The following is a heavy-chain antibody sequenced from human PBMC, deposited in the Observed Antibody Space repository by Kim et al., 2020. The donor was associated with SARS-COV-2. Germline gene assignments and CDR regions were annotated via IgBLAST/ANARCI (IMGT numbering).Heavy chain of an antibody. V-gene: IGHV3-7*04. CDR2: IYTDDRDT. Sequence: GGSLRLSCVASGFDFSQSWMTWVRQAPGKGLEWVAHIYTDDRDTSYADSVRGRFTISRDNAKNSVYLQMNSLRVEDSAVYYCARGHFGLDIWGQGATVTVSS. CDR1: GFDFSQSW. J-gene: IGHJ6*02. CDR3: ARGHFGLDI.